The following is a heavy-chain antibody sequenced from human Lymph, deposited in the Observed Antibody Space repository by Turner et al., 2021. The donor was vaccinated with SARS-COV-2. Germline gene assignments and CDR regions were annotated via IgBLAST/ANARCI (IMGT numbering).Heavy chain of an antibody. D-gene: IGHD3-3*01. J-gene: IGHJ6*02. Sequence: QVQLVQSGAEVKKPGASVKVSCKASGYTFTGYYMHWVRQAPGQGLEWIGWINPNSGGTNYAQKFQGRVTMTRDTSISTAYMELSRLRSDDTAVYYCARDVERYNDFWSGYSGGYGLDVWGQGTTVTVSS. V-gene: IGHV1-2*02. CDR3: ARDVERYNDFWSGYSGGYGLDV. CDR2: INPNSGGT. CDR1: GYTFTGYY.